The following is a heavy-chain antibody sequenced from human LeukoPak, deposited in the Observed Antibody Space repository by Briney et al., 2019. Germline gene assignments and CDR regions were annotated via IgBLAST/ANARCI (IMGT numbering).Heavy chain of an antibody. CDR3: ARALRITGTRRCLGY. CDR1: GYTFTGYY. V-gene: IGHV1-2*02. CDR2: INPNSGGT. J-gene: IGHJ4*02. Sequence: GASVKVSCKASGYTFTGYYMHWVRQAPGQGLEWMGWINPNSGGTNYAQKFQGRVTMTRDTSISTAYMELSRLRSDDTAVYYCARALRITGTRRCLGYWGQGTLVTVSS. D-gene: IGHD1-7*01.